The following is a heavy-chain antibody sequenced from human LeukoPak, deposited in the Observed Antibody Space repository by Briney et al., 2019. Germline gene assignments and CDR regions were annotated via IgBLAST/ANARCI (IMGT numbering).Heavy chain of an antibody. CDR2: IYSTGST. J-gene: IGHJ4*02. CDR3: ARSQNYYGSGDY. V-gene: IGHV4-61*03. Sequence: SETLSLTCIVSGDSVSNGNYYWSWLRQPPGKALEWIGYIYSTGSTYYNPSLEGRVTISVDTSRNHFSVKLNSVSAADTAVYYCARSQNYYGSGDYWSQGTLVTVSS. CDR1: GDSVSNGNYY. D-gene: IGHD3-10*01.